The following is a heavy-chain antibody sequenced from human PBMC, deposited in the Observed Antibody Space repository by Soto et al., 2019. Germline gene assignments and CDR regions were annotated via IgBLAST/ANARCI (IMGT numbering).Heavy chain of an antibody. CDR1: GFSLTTRGVG. V-gene: IGHV2-5*02. Sequence: QITLKESGPTLVKPTQTLTLTCTFSGFSLTTRGVGVGWIRQPPGKALEWLALIYWDDDKRYSPSLKSRLPITKETSKNTAVLTMTTMAPAGTATYFCAHRATTVTGWFEPWGQGTLVTVSS. CDR2: IYWDDDK. CDR3: AHRATTVTGWFEP. J-gene: IGHJ5*02. D-gene: IGHD4-17*01.